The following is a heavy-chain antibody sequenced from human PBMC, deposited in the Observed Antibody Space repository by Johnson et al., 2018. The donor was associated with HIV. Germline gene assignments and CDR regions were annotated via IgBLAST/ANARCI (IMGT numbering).Heavy chain of an antibody. Sequence: MQLVESGGGLVKPGGSLRLSCAASGFTFSDYYMSWVRQAPGKGLEWVSGMSGSGGSTSYAASVKGRFTSSRDNSKNTLYLQMNSLRAEDTAVYYCARVLTTRGAFDIWGQGTMVTVSS. CDR3: ARVLTTRGAFDI. J-gene: IGHJ3*02. CDR2: MSGSGGST. V-gene: IGHV3-23*04. D-gene: IGHD3-9*01. CDR1: GFTFSDYY.